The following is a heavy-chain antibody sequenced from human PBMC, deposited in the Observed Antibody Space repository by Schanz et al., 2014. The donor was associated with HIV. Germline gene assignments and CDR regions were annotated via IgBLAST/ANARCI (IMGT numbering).Heavy chain of an antibody. V-gene: IGHV3-30*04. CDR2: ISHDGSNK. CDR3: ARGLVT. CDR1: GFTFSNYA. D-gene: IGHD2-21*02. Sequence: QVQLVESGGGVVQPGRSLRLSCAVSGFTFSNYAMNWVRQAPGKGLEWVALISHDGSNKYYADSVKGRFTVSRDNSKNRVFLQMNSLRAEDTAVYYCARGLVTWGQGALVTVSS. J-gene: IGHJ4*02.